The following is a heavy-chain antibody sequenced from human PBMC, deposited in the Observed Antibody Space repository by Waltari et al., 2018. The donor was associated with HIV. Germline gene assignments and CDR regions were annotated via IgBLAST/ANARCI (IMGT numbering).Heavy chain of an antibody. CDR2: ISGSGGST. CDR3: AKLLSAQGIAAADWFDP. D-gene: IGHD6-13*01. Sequence: EVQLLESGGGLVQPGGSLRLSCAASGFTFSSYAMSWVRQAPGKGLEWVSAISGSGGSTYYADSVKGRFTISRDNSKNTLYLQMNSLRAEDTAVYYCAKLLSAQGIAAADWFDPWGQGTLVTVSS. J-gene: IGHJ5*02. CDR1: GFTFSSYA. V-gene: IGHV3-23*01.